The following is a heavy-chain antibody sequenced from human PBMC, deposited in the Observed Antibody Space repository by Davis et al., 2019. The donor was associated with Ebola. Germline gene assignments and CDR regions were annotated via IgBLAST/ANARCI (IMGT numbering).Heavy chain of an antibody. D-gene: IGHD3-10*01. J-gene: IGHJ5*02. CDR3: ARAVTMVVPSGWFNP. CDR2: IIAYNGNT. V-gene: IGHV1-18*01. CDR1: GYTFTRYG. Sequence: AASVKVSCKASGYTFTRYGISWVRQAPGQGLVWMGWIIAYNGNTNYAQNLQGRVTMTTDTSTSTAYMEVRSLRYDDTAVYYCARAVTMVVPSGWFNPWGQGTLVTVSS.